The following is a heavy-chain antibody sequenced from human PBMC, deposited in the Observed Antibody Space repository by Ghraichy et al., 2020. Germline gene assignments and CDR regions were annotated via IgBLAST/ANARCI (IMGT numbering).Heavy chain of an antibody. CDR1: GFTFSSYS. CDR3: ARNPPGTGDFDY. CDR2: ISSSSGTI. J-gene: IGHJ4*02. Sequence: GGSLRLSCAASGFTFSSYSMNWVRQAPGKGLEWVSYISSSSGTIHYADSVKGRFTISRDNAKNSLYLQMNSLRDEDTAVYYCARNPPGTGDFDYWGQGTLVTVSS. V-gene: IGHV3-48*02. D-gene: IGHD1-1*01.